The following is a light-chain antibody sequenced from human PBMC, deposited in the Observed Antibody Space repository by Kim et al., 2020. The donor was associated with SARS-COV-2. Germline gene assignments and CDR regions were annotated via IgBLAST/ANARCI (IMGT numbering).Light chain of an antibody. CDR2: WAS. J-gene: IGKJ1*01. Sequence: DIVMTQSPDSLPVSLGERATISCKSSQSVLHSSNNQNYLAWYQHKPGQPPKLLIYWASSRDSGVPDRFSGRGSGTDFTLTISSLQAEDVAIYYCQQYLTRPRAFGQGTKVDIK. CDR1: QSVLHSSNNQNY. CDR3: QQYLTRPRA. V-gene: IGKV4-1*01.